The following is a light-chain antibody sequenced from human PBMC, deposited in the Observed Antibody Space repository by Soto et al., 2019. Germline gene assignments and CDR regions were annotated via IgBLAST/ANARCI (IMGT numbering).Light chain of an antibody. Sequence: MMTQSPAILSVSPGERATLSCRASERITTNLAWYQQKPGQAPRLLIYGASTRATGVPARFSGSGSGTEFTLIISSLQSEDFAVYYCQQYDKWPSITFGEGTRLEIK. J-gene: IGKJ5*01. CDR1: ERITTN. CDR3: QQYDKWPSIT. V-gene: IGKV3-15*01. CDR2: GAS.